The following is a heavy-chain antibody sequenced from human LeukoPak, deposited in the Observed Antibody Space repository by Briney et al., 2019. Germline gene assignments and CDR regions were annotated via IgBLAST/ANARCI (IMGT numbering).Heavy chain of an antibody. Sequence: QSGGSLRLSCAASGFTFHDYAMHWVRQAPGKGLEWVSGISWNGGSTGYADSVKGRFTISRDNAKNSLYLQMNSLRAEDTALYYWAKDLAVAGSNYYGMDVWGQGTTVTVSS. CDR3: AKDLAVAGSNYYGMDV. CDR1: GFTFHDYA. CDR2: ISWNGGST. V-gene: IGHV3-9*01. D-gene: IGHD6-19*01. J-gene: IGHJ6*02.